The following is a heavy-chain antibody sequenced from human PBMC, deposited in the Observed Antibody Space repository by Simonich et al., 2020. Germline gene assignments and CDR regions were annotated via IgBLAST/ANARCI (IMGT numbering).Heavy chain of an antibody. CDR3: ARGKGWKNAFDI. CDR1: GGSFSGYY. CDR2: INHSGRT. V-gene: IGHV4-34*01. D-gene: IGHD1-1*01. Sequence: QVQLQQWGAGLLKPSETLSLTCAVYGGSFSGYYWSWIRQPPGKGLEWIGEINHSGRTNYNPSLKVRVTISVDTYKNQFSLKLSAVTAADTAVYYCARGKGWKNAFDIWGQGTMVTVSS. J-gene: IGHJ3*02.